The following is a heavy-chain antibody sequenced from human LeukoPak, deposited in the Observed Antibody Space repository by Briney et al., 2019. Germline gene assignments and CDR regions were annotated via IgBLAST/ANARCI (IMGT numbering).Heavy chain of an antibody. Sequence: SQTLSLTCTVSGGSISSGDYYWSWIRQPPGKGLEWIGYIYCSRSTYYNPSLKSRVTISVDKSKNQFSLKLSSVTAADTAVYYCARGGLTMVRGVITGNWFDPWGQGTLVTVSS. J-gene: IGHJ5*02. CDR2: IYCSRST. V-gene: IGHV4-30-4*01. CDR3: ARGGLTMVRGVITGNWFDP. CDR1: GGSISSGDYY. D-gene: IGHD3-10*01.